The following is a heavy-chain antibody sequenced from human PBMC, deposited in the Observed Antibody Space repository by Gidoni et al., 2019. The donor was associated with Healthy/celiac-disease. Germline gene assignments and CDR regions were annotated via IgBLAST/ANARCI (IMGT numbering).Heavy chain of an antibody. CDR2: ISPGDSDT. Sequence: EVQLVQSGAEVKKPGESLKISCKGSESSFPSYWIGWVRQMPGKGLEWMGIISPGDSDTRYSPSFQGQVTISADKSISTAYLQWSSLKASDTAMYYCARRTYYYDSSGYYAHFDYWGQGTLVTVSS. V-gene: IGHV5-51*01. CDR3: ARRTYYYDSSGYYAHFDY. J-gene: IGHJ4*02. CDR1: ESSFPSYW. D-gene: IGHD3-22*01.